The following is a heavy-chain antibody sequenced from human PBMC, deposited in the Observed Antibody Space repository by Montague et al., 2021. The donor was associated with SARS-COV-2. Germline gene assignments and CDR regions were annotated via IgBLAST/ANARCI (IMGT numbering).Heavy chain of an antibody. J-gene: IGHJ4*02. CDR2: INHSGST. Sequence: SETLSLTCAVYGGSFSGYYWSWFRQPPGKGLEWIGEINHSGSTNSYPSRKSRGTISVDTSKNKFSLKLSSVTAADTAVYYCARGRRQPSDIVVVPAAIPSYGHFVGYWGQGALVTVSS. CDR3: ARGRRQPSDIVVVPAAIPSYGHFVGY. CDR1: GGSFSGYY. D-gene: IGHD2-2*01. V-gene: IGHV4-34*01.